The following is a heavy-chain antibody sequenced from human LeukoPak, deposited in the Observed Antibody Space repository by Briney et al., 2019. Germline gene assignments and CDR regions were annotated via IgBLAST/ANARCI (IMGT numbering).Heavy chain of an antibody. CDR3: ASALYSSGWYTPDY. Sequence: ASVKVSCKASGYTFTTYYIHXXXXAPGQGLEWXGXINPSGGSTSYAQKFQGRVTMTRDTSTSTVYMELSSLRSEDTALYYCASALYSSGWYTPDYWGQGTLVTVSS. D-gene: IGHD6-19*01. J-gene: IGHJ4*02. CDR2: INPSGGST. V-gene: IGHV1-46*01. CDR1: GYTFTTYY.